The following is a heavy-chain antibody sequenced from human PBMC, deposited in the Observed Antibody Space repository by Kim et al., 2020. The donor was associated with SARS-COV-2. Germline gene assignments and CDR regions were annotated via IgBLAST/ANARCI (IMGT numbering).Heavy chain of an antibody. J-gene: IGHJ3*02. CDR2: IYHSGST. Sequence: SETLSLTCAVSGGSISSSNWWSWVRQPPGKGLEWIGEIYHSGSTNYNPSLKSRVTISVDKSKNQFSLKLSSVTAADTAVYYCASTVYCSGGSCYLDAFDIWGQGTMVTVSS. CDR3: ASTVYCSGGSCYLDAFDI. V-gene: IGHV4-4*02. CDR1: GGSISSSNW. D-gene: IGHD2-15*01.